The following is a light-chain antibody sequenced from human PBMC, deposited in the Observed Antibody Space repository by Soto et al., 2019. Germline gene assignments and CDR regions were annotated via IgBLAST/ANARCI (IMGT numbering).Light chain of an antibody. CDR1: QSVSSN. V-gene: IGKV3-15*01. J-gene: IGKJ4*01. Sequence: EIVMTQSPATLSVSPGERATLSCRASQSVSSNLAWYQQKPGQAPRLLIYGASTRATGIPARFRGSGSGTEFTLTISSLQSEDFAVYYCQQYNNWPQLTFGGGTKVEIK. CDR2: GAS. CDR3: QQYNNWPQLT.